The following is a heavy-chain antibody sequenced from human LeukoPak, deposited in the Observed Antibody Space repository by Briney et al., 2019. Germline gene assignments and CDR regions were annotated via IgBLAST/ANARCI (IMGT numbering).Heavy chain of an antibody. J-gene: IGHJ4*02. CDR2: IIPIFGTA. D-gene: IGHD2-2*01. CDR1: GGTLSSYA. V-gene: IGHV1-69*13. CDR3: ARDRTDNIVVVPAAY. Sequence: ASVKVSCKASGGTLSSYAISWVRQAPGQGLEWMGGIIPIFGTANYAQKFQGRVTITADESTSTAYMELSSLRSEDTAVYYCARDRTDNIVVVPAAYWGQGTLVTVSS.